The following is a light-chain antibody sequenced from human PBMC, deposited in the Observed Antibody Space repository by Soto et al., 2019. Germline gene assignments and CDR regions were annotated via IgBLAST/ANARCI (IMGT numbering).Light chain of an antibody. V-gene: IGLV3-1*01. CDR2: QDT. J-gene: IGLJ2*01. Sequence: SYELTQPPSVSVSPGQTASITCSGDKLGDKYACWYQQKPGQSPVLVIYQDTKRPSGIPERFSGSNSGNTATLTISGTQAMDEADYYCQAGDSSSVFGGGTKVTVL. CDR1: KLGDKY. CDR3: QAGDSSSV.